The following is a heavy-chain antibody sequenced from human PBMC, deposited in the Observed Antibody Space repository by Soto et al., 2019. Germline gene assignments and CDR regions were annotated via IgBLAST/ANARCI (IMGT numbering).Heavy chain of an antibody. CDR1: GGSISSYY. CDR2: IYYSGST. Sequence: SETLSLTCTVSGGSISSYYWSWIRQPPGKGLEWIGYIYYSGSTNYNPSLKGRVTISVDTSKNQFSLKLSSVTAADTAVYYCARESRGDYYYYGMDVWGQGTTVTVSS. CDR3: ARESRGDYYYYGMDV. V-gene: IGHV4-59*01. J-gene: IGHJ6*02.